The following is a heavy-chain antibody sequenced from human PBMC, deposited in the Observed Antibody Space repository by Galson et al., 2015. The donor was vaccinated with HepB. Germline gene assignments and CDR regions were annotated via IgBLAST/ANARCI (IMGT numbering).Heavy chain of an antibody. CDR2: INRSGSSL. V-gene: IGHV3-23*05. Sequence: SLRLSCAASGFTFSTYALSWVRQAPGKGLEWVSSINRSGSSLYYADSVKGRLTISRDNSKNTLYLQMNSLRVEDTALYYCVRGAGSTWFDPWGQGTLVTVSS. CDR3: VRGAGSTWFDP. J-gene: IGHJ5*02. D-gene: IGHD3-10*01. CDR1: GFTFSTYA.